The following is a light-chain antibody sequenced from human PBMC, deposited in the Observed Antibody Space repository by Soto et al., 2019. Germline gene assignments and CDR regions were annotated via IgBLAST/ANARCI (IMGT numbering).Light chain of an antibody. CDR1: QSVSSN. CDR3: QQYNNWPPVCT. V-gene: IGKV3-15*01. CDR2: GAS. J-gene: IGKJ2*02. Sequence: EIVMTQSPATLSVSPGERATLSCRASQSVSSNLAWYQQKPGQAPRLLIYGASTRATGIPARFSGSGSGTDFTLTISSLQSEDFAVYYCQQYNNWPPVCTFGQGTKLEIK.